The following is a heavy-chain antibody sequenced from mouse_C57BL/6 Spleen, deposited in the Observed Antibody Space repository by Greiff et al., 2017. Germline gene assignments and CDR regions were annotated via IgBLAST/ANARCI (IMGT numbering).Heavy chain of an antibody. V-gene: IGHV1-63*01. Sequence: QVHVKQSGAELVRPGTSVKMSCKASGYTFTNYWIGWAKQRPGHGLEWIGDIYPGGGYTNYNEKFKGKATLTADKSSSTAYMQFSSLTSEDSAIYYCARGNKAMDYWGQGTSVTVSS. CDR3: ARGNKAMDY. CDR1: GYTFTNYW. D-gene: IGHD2-1*01. J-gene: IGHJ4*01. CDR2: IYPGGGYT.